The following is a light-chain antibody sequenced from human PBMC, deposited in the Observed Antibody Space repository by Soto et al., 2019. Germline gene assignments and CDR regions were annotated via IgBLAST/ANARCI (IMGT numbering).Light chain of an antibody. Sequence: QSVLTQPPSASGTPGQRVTISCSGSSSNIGSNYVYWYQQLPGTAPKLLIYMNNQRPSGVPDRFSGSKSGTSASLAISGLRSEDEADYYCAAWDDSLRGPVFGGGTQLTVL. CDR3: AAWDDSLRGPV. J-gene: IGLJ7*01. V-gene: IGLV1-47*01. CDR1: SSNIGSNY. CDR2: MNN.